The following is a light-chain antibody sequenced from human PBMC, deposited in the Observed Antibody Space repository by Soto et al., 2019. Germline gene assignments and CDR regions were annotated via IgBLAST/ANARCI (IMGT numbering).Light chain of an antibody. V-gene: IGLV2-23*01. CDR2: AGN. Sequence: QSALTQPASVSGSPGQSITISCTGTSSDVGTYNLVSWYLRHPGKAPKLMIYAGNKRPSGVSNRFSGSKSGNTASLTISGLQAEDEADYYCCSYAGSSTWVFGGGTKLTVL. J-gene: IGLJ3*02. CDR1: SSDVGTYNL. CDR3: CSYAGSSTWV.